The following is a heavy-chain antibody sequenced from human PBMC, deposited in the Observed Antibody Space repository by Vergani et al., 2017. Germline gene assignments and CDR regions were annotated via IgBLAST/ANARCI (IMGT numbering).Heavy chain of an antibody. CDR3: ARLTLRAGQLLVRDV. CDR1: GGSFSGYY. J-gene: IGHJ6*04. Sequence: QVQLQQWGAGLLKPSETLSLTCAVYGGSFSGYYWSWIRQPPGKGLEWIGEINHSGSTNYNPSLKSRVTISVDTSKNQFSLKLSSVTAADTAVYYCARLTLRAGQLLVRDVWGKGTTVTVSS. D-gene: IGHD2-2*01. CDR2: INHSGST. V-gene: IGHV4-34*01.